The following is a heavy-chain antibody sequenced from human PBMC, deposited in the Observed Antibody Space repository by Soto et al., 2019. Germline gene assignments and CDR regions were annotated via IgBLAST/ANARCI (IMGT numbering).Heavy chain of an antibody. D-gene: IGHD1-26*01. CDR2: ISGSGGST. J-gene: IGHJ5*02. V-gene: IGHV3-23*01. CDR3: AKDSRELRVNWFDP. CDR1: GIIFNNYA. Sequence: EVQLLASGGGLVQPGGSLRLSCAASGIIFNNYAMSWVRQAPGKGLEWVSAISGSGGSTYYADSVKGRFTISRDNSKNTLYLQMNSLRAEDTAVYYCAKDSRELRVNWFDPWGQGTLVTVSS.